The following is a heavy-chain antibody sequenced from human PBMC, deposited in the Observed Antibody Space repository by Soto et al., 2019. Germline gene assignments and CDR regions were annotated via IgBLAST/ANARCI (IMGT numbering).Heavy chain of an antibody. CDR3: ARDRGMLASDY. Sequence: LRLSCATSGFTFTNYGTHWVRQAPGKGLEWVAVIWYDGSNKYYADSVKGRFSISRDTSRKTVYLQMNSLRAEDTAVYFCARDRGMLASDYWGQGTLVTVSS. D-gene: IGHD3-10*02. J-gene: IGHJ4*02. CDR2: IWYDGSNK. CDR1: GFTFTNYG. V-gene: IGHV3-33*01.